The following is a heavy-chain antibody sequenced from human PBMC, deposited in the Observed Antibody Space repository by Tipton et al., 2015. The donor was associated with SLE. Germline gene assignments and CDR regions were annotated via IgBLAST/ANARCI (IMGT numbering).Heavy chain of an antibody. Sequence: SLRLSCAASGFTFSSYAMNWVRQSPGKGLEWIGEVYHSGSTNYNPSLKSRVTISVDKSKNHFSMHLTSVTATDTAVYYCARRNYDVLTGYYDAFDIWGQGTRVTVSS. J-gene: IGHJ3*02. CDR2: VYHSGST. V-gene: IGHV4-4*02. CDR1: GFTFSSYAM. CDR3: ARRNYDVLTGYYDAFDI. D-gene: IGHD3-9*01.